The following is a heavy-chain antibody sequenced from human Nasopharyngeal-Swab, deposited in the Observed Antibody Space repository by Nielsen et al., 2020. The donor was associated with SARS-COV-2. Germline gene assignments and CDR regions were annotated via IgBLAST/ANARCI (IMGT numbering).Heavy chain of an antibody. V-gene: IGHV3-30*04. Sequence: WIRQPPGKGLEWVAVISCDGSNKYYADSVKGRFTISRDNSKNTLYLQMNSLRAEDTAVYYCASSYYDFWSGYYYHGAFDIWGQGTMVTVSS. CDR2: ISCDGSNK. J-gene: IGHJ3*02. CDR3: ASSYYDFWSGYYYHGAFDI. D-gene: IGHD3-3*01.